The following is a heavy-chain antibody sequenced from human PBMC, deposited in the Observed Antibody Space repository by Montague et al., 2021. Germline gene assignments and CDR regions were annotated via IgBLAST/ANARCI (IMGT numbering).Heavy chain of an antibody. CDR3: VKDTRDYYPDF. D-gene: IGHD3-3*01. V-gene: IGHV3-9*01. J-gene: IGHJ4*02. CDR2: INGNSTNI. CDR1: GFIFNNYV. Sequence: SLRLSCAASGFIFNNYVMNWVRQAPGKGLGWVSGINGNSTNIDYADSVKGRFTISRDNAKNSLYLQMNSLRAEDTAFYYCVKDTRDYYPDFWGQGILVTVSS.